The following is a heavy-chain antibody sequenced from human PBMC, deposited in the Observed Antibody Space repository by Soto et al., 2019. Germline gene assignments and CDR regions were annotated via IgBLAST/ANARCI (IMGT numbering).Heavy chain of an antibody. D-gene: IGHD6-13*01. CDR1: GGTFSSYR. Sequence: SVNVSCKSSGGTFSSYRMNWGRQAPGQGLEWVSGIVPIYRTADYAQKFQGRVTITADESARTSYMELRSLKSQDTAVYYCVRDSGAKLSSSWGQGTLVTVSS. J-gene: IGHJ4*02. CDR2: IVPIYRTA. CDR3: VRDSGAKLSSS. V-gene: IGHV1-69*13.